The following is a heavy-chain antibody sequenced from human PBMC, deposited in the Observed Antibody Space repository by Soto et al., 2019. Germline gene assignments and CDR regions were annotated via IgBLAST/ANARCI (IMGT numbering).Heavy chain of an antibody. CDR2: ISPMFGTA. CDR1: GDTFSSYA. V-gene: IGHV1-69*01. Sequence: QVQLVQSGAEVKKPGSSVKVSCKASGDTFSSYAINWVRQAPGQGLEWMGGISPMFGTANFAQKIKGRVTITAGASTSTVYRELSSLRSEDTAVYYCARVGPAHYYDSSGYYSPLDYWGQGTLVTVSS. D-gene: IGHD3-22*01. J-gene: IGHJ4*02. CDR3: ARVGPAHYYDSSGYYSPLDY.